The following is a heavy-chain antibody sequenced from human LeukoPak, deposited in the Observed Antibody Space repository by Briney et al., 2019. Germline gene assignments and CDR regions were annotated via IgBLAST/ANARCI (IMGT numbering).Heavy chain of an antibody. CDR1: GGSFSGHY. CDR2: INHSGST. CDR3: ASGQYYDLWSGYYVD. D-gene: IGHD3-3*01. J-gene: IGHJ4*02. V-gene: IGHV4-34*01. Sequence: KPSETLSLTCAVYGGSFSGHYWSWIRQPPGKGLEWIGEINHSGSTNYNPSLESRVTISVDTSKNHFSLKLSSVTAADTAVYYCASGQYYDLWSGYYVDWGQGTLVTASS.